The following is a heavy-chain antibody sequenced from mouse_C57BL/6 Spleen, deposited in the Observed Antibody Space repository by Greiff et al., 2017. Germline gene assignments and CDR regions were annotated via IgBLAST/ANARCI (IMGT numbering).Heavy chain of an antibody. J-gene: IGHJ3*01. D-gene: IGHD2-4*01. CDR2: IYPGDGDT. CDR3: ARSRDYDYDEFAY. V-gene: IGHV1-82*01. CDR1: GYAFSSSW. Sequence: QVQLKQSGPELVKPGASVKISCKASGYAFSSSWMNWVKQRPGKGLEWIGRIYPGDGDTNYNGKFKGEATLTAEKSSSTAYMQLSSLTSEYSAVYFCARSRDYDYDEFAYWGQGTLVTVSA.